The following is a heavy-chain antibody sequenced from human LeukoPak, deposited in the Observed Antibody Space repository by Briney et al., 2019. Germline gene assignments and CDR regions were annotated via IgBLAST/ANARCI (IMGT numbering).Heavy chain of an antibody. Sequence: GASVKVSCKASGYTFTSYGISGVRQAPGQGLEWLGWVSTDSGNSDSAQKFQGRITLTRDTSISTVFLELRNLRSDDTAVYYCARGVSRGVDYWGQGTLVTVSS. CDR3: ARGVSRGVDY. CDR1: GYTFTSYG. D-gene: IGHD3-16*01. J-gene: IGHJ4*02. CDR2: VSTDSGNS. V-gene: IGHV1-18*01.